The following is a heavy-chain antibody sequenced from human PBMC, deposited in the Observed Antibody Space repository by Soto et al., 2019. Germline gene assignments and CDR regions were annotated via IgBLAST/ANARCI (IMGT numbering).Heavy chain of an antibody. CDR3: ARVGYSCYPRRGIDV. CDR1: GGSISSGDYY. D-gene: IGHD5-12*01. CDR2: IYYSGST. Sequence: SDTLSLTCTVSGGSISSGDYYWSWIRQPPGKGLEWIGYIYYSGSTYYNPSLKSRVTISVDTSKKLFSLKLSSVTAADTAVYYSARVGYSCYPRRGIDVWGQGTTVTVSS. J-gene: IGHJ6*02. V-gene: IGHV4-30-4*02.